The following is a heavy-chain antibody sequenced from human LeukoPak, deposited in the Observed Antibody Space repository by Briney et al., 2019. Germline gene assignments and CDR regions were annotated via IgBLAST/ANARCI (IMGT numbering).Heavy chain of an antibody. CDR2: IKQDGSEK. Sequence: PGGSLRLSCAASGFTFSSYWMSWVRQAPGKGLEWVANIKQDGSEKYYVDSVKGRFTISRDNTKNSLYLQMNSLRAEDTAVYYCTTGTGYYYGSGSPPPDYWGQGTLVTVSS. D-gene: IGHD3-10*01. J-gene: IGHJ4*02. CDR1: GFTFSSYW. V-gene: IGHV3-7*03. CDR3: TTGTGYYYGSGSPPPDY.